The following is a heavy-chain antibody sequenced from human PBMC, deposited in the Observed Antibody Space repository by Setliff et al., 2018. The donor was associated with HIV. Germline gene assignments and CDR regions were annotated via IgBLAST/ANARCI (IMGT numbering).Heavy chain of an antibody. Sequence: LSLTCTVSGDSISSYYWSWIRQPPGKGLEWIGYIYTSGITDYNPSLKSRVTISGDTSKNQFSLKLSSVTAADTAVYYCARDRRGYYYGSGSCYMDVWGTGTTVTVSS. V-gene: IGHV4-4*08. CDR2: IYTSGIT. D-gene: IGHD3-10*01. J-gene: IGHJ6*03. CDR1: GDSISSYY. CDR3: ARDRRGYYYGSGSCYMDV.